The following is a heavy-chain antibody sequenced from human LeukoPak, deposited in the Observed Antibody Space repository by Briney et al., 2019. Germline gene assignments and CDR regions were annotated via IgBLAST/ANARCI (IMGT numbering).Heavy chain of an antibody. D-gene: IGHD1-26*01. CDR2: AGHSFGTT. CDR1: GFTFNIYA. V-gene: IGHV3-23*01. Sequence: GGSLRLSCEASGFTFNIYAMSWVRQAPGKGLEWVSTAGHSFGTTYYADSVKGRFIISRDDSKNTVSLQMSSLRAEDTAIYYCVPHPGGNFPGFASWGQGTLVTVSS. J-gene: IGHJ4*02. CDR3: VPHPGGNFPGFAS.